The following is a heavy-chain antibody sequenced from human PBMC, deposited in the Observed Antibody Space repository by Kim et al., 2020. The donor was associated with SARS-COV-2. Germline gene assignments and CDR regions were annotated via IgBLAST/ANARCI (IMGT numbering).Heavy chain of an antibody. CDR1: GFTFSSYW. CDR3: ARNGTTDGFDY. Sequence: GGSLRLSCAASGFTFSSYWMSWVRQAPGKGLEWVANIKQDGSAKYYVDSVRGRFTISRDNAKNSLYLQMNSLRAEDTAVYYCARNGTTDGFDYWGQGTLVTVSS. J-gene: IGHJ4*02. V-gene: IGHV3-7*03. D-gene: IGHD1-1*01. CDR2: IKQDGSAK.